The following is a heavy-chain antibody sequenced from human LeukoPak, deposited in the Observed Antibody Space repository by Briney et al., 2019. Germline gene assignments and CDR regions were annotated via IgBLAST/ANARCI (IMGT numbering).Heavy chain of an antibody. CDR2: IYYSGST. Sequence: SETLSLTCTVSGGSISSYYWSWIRQPPGKGLEWIGYIYYSGSTNYNPSLKSRVTISVDTSKNQFSLKLSSVTAADTAVYYCARDDYGDYFDYWGREPWSPSPQ. CDR3: ARDDYGDYFDY. D-gene: IGHD4-17*01. CDR1: GGSISSYY. V-gene: IGHV4-59*01. J-gene: IGHJ4*02.